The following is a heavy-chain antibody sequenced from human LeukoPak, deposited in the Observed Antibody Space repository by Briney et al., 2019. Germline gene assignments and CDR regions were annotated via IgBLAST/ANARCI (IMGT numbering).Heavy chain of an antibody. V-gene: IGHV7-4-1*02. CDR1: GYTFISYA. J-gene: IGHJ4*02. CDR3: AQFGDGDYEGVFDY. D-gene: IGHD4-17*01. Sequence: ASVKVSCKASGYTFISYAMNWVRQAPGQGLEWMGWINTNTGNPTYTQGFTGRFVFSLDTSVSTAYLQISSLKAEDTAVYYCAQFGDGDYEGVFDYWGQGTLVTVSS. CDR2: INTNTGNP.